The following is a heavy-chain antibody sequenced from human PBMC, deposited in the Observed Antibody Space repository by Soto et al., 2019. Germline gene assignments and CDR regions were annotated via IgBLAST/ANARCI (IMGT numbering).Heavy chain of an antibody. D-gene: IGHD2-21*01. Sequence: GGSLRLSCAASGFTFSSYGMHWVRQAPGKGLEWVAVISYDGSNKYYADSVKGRFTISRDNSKNTLYRQMNSLRAEDTAVYYCAKGGVAYCGGDCYSGGFDYWGQGTLVTVSS. CDR2: ISYDGSNK. J-gene: IGHJ4*02. CDR1: GFTFSSYG. CDR3: AKGGVAYCGGDCYSGGFDY. V-gene: IGHV3-30*18.